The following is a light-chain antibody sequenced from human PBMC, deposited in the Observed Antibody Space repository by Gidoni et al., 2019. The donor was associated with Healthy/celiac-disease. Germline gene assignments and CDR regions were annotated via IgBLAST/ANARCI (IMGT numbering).Light chain of an antibody. J-gene: IGLJ2*01. CDR3: SSYTSSSYVV. V-gene: IGLV2-14*01. CDR1: SSDVGGYNY. CDR2: DVS. Sequence: QSALTQPASVSGSPGQSITISCTVTSSDVGGYNYVSWYQQHPGKAPKLMIYDVSNRPSGVSNRFSGSKSGNTASLTISGLQAEDEADYYCSSYTSSSYVVFGGGTKLTVL.